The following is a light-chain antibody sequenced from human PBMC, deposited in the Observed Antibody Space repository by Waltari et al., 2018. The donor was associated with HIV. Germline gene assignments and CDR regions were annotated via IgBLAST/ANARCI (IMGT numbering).Light chain of an antibody. CDR1: DIGSES. J-gene: IGLJ2*01. Sequence: SYVVTQTPSVSVAPGQTARITCAGDDIGSESVQWYQQKPGQAPVLVVYDDRDRPSGIPERFTGSNSGNTATLTITRVEVGDEADYYCQVWESGGDIVFFGGGTKLTVL. CDR2: DDR. V-gene: IGLV3-21*02. CDR3: QVWESGGDIVF.